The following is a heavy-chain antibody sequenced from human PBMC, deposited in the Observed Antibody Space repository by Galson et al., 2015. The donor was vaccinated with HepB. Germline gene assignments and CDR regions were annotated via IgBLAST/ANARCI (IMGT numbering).Heavy chain of an antibody. V-gene: IGHV1-8*01. CDR3: AVRSYGSGSIGYYYYYYGMDV. J-gene: IGHJ6*02. Sequence: SVKVSCKASGYTFTSYDINWVRQATGQGLEWVGWMNPNSGNTGYAQKFQGRVTMTRNTSISTAYMELSSLRSEDTAVYYCAVRSYGSGSIGYYYYYYGMDVWGQGTTVTVSS. CDR1: GYTFTSYD. CDR2: MNPNSGNT. D-gene: IGHD3-10*01.